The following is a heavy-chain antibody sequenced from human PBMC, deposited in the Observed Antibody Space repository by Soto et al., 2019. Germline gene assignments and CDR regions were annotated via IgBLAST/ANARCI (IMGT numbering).Heavy chain of an antibody. D-gene: IGHD1-26*01. CDR1: GGSFSGYY. Sequence: QVQLQQWGAGLLKPSETLSLTGAVYGGSFSGYYWSWLRQPPGKGLEWIGEINHSGSTNHTPSLMRRVTVSVDTTKTHYSLKLRSVAVAHRAVYYGADLCMELVDDAFDILGQGTMVTVSS. V-gene: IGHV4-34*01. CDR3: ADLCMELVDDAFDI. J-gene: IGHJ3*02. CDR2: INHSGST.